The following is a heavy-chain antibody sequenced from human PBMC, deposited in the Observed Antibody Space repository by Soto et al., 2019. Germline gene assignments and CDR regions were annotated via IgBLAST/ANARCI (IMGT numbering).Heavy chain of an antibody. D-gene: IGHD2-15*01. V-gene: IGHV3-33*01. J-gene: IGHJ4*02. CDR3: XXXXXVIPHRVIDY. CDR1: GFTFSTYG. Sequence: QVQLVESGGGVVQPGRSLRLSCAASGFTFSTYGMHWVRQAPGKGLEWVAVIWYDGSYKYYSDSVKGRFTISRDNXXXXXXXXXXXXXXXXXXXXXXXXXXXVIPHRVIDYWGQGTLVTVSS. CDR2: IWYDGSYK.